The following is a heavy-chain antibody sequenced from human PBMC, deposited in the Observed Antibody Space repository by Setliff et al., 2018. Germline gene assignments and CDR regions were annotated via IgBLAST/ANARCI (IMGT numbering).Heavy chain of an antibody. D-gene: IGHD2-2*01. Sequence: LRLSCAASGFTFSSYTMNWVRQAPGKGLVWVSRLHPNGITTRYADSVKGRFTIYRDMAENTLYLQMNSLRAEDTAVYYCARSPRPPTSLDYVDVWGDGTMVTVSS. CDR3: ARSPRPPTSLDYVDV. CDR1: GFTFSSYT. J-gene: IGHJ6*03. V-gene: IGHV3-74*01. CDR2: LHPNGITT.